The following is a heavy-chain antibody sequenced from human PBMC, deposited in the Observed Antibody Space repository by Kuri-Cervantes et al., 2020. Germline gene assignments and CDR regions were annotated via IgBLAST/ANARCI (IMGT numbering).Heavy chain of an antibody. CDR2: IIPIFGTA. V-gene: IGHV1-69*13. CDR3: AREGGVQHGDACFDS. Sequence: SVKVSCKASGGTFSGYAISWVRQAPGQGLEWMGGIIPIFGTANYAQKFQGRVTITADESTSTAYMELSSRRSEDTAVYYCAREGGVQHGDACFDSWGQGTLVTVSS. D-gene: IGHD1-1*01. CDR1: GGTFSGYA. J-gene: IGHJ5*01.